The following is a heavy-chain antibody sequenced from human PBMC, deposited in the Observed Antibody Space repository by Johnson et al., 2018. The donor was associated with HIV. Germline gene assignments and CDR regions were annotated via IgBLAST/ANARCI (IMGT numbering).Heavy chain of an antibody. CDR3: AREVDAFDM. CDR1: GFTFSKSW. V-gene: IGHV3-74*01. Sequence: VQLVESGGGLVQPGGSLRLSCAASGFTFSKSWMHWVRQAPGKGLEWVSGISESGNIKNYADSVKGRFTISRDNAKNTLYLQMNSLRAEDTAVYYCAREVDAFDMWDQGTLVTVSS. CDR2: ISESGNIK. J-gene: IGHJ3*02.